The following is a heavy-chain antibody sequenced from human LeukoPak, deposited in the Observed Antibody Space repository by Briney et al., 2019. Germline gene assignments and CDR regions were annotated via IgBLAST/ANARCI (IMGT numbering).Heavy chain of an antibody. J-gene: IGHJ4*02. V-gene: IGHV4-30-4*07. Sequence: PSETLSLTCAVSGGSISSGGYSWSWIRQPPGKGLEWIGYFYYSGSTYYNPTLKSRVTISVDTSKKQFSLRLNSVPAADTAVYYCARAGYCSGGSCYSEYDYWGQGTLVTVSS. CDR3: ARAGYCSGGSCYSEYDY. CDR1: GGSISSGGYS. D-gene: IGHD2-15*01. CDR2: FYYSGST.